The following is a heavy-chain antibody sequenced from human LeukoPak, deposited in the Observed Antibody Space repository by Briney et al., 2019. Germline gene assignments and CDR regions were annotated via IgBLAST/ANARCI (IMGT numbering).Heavy chain of an antibody. D-gene: IGHD3-10*01. CDR3: ARSSGSYYWFDP. Sequence: SETLSLTCTVSGGSISSYYWSWIRQPPGKGLEWIGYIYYSGSTNYNPSLKSRVTISVDTSENRFSLKLSSVTAADTAVYYCARSSGSYYWFDPWGQGTLVTVSS. J-gene: IGHJ5*02. CDR2: IYYSGST. V-gene: IGHV4-59*01. CDR1: GGSISSYY.